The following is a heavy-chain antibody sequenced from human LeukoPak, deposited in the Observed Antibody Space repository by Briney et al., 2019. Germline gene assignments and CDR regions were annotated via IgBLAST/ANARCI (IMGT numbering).Heavy chain of an antibody. D-gene: IGHD6-19*01. CDR3: ARASTSVAVLDC. CDR1: GFTFSSYE. Sequence: GGSLRLSCAASGFTFSSYEMNWVRQAPGKGLEWISYISSRGSIIYYADSVKGRFTISRDNAKNSLYLQMNSLRAEDTAAYYCARASTSVAVLDCWGQGTLVTVSS. V-gene: IGHV3-48*03. CDR2: ISSRGSII. J-gene: IGHJ4*02.